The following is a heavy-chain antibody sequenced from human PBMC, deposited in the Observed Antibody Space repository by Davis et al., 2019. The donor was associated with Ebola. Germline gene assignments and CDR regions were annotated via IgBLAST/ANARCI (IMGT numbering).Heavy chain of an antibody. V-gene: IGHV4-59*12. CDR1: GGSISSYY. CDR3: ARPAPGRDYYYYGMDV. CDR2: IYYSGST. J-gene: IGHJ6*04. Sequence: MPSETLSLTCTVSGGSISSYYWSWIRQPPGKGLEWIGYIYYSGSTNYNPSLKSRVTISVDTSKNQFSLKLSSVTAADTAVYYCARPAPGRDYYYYGMDVWGKGTTVTVSS.